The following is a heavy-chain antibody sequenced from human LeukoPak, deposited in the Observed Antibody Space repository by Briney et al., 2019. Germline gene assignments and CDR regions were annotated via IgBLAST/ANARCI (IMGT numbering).Heavy chain of an antibody. CDR1: GFTFNNYA. CDR2: ISYDGSNK. J-gene: IGHJ4*02. Sequence: PGGSLRLSCAASGFTFNNYAMHWVRHAPGEGLEWVAVISYDGSNKYYADSVKGRFTISRDHSKNTLYLQMNSLRAEDTAVYYCARGVANMVRGEEGGDYWGQGTLVTVSS. D-gene: IGHD3-10*01. CDR3: ARGVANMVRGEEGGDY. V-gene: IGHV3-30-3*01.